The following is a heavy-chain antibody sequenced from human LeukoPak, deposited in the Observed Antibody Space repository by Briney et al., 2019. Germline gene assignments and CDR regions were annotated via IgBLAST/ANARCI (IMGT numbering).Heavy chain of an antibody. CDR2: IRYDGSNK. Sequence: PGGSLRLSCAASGFTFSSYGMHWVREAPGKGLEWVPYIRYDGSNKYYADSVKGRFTISRDNSKNTLYLQMNSLRAEDTAVYCCAKCPTIFGVVPTFYFDFWGQGTLVTVSS. CDR1: GFTFSSYG. D-gene: IGHD3-3*01. CDR3: AKCPTIFGVVPTFYFDF. V-gene: IGHV3-30*02. J-gene: IGHJ4*02.